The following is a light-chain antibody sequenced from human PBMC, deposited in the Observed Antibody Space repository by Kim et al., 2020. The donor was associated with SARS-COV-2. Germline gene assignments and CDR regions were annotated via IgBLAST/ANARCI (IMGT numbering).Light chain of an antibody. J-gene: IGLJ3*02. Sequence: SPGQSITISCTGTSSDVGSYTLVSWYQQHPGKAPKLMIYEGSKRPSGVSNRFSGSKSGNTASLTISGLQAEDEADYYCCSYAGSSVFGGGTQLTVL. CDR3: CSYAGSSV. CDR1: SSDVGSYTL. V-gene: IGLV2-23*01. CDR2: EGS.